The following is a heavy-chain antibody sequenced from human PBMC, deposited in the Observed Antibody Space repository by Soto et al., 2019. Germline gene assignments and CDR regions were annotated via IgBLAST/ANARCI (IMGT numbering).Heavy chain of an antibody. Sequence: SETLSLTCAVYGVSFSGYYWSWIRQPPGKGLEWIGEINHSGSTNYNPSLKSRVTISVDTSKNQFSLKLSSVTAADTAVYYCARGRIFGDNHFDYWGQGTLVTVS. J-gene: IGHJ4*02. CDR3: ARGRIFGDNHFDY. D-gene: IGHD3-3*01. V-gene: IGHV4-34*01. CDR2: INHSGST. CDR1: GVSFSGYY.